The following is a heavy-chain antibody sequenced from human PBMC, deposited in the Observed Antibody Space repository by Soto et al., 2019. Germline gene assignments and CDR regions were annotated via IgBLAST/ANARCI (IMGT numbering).Heavy chain of an antibody. CDR3: ASRHCSAGSCYNHGFDS. Sequence: PSETLSLTCTVSGASLSSISYYWGWIRQPPGKGLEWVGSIFFTGNIYYNPSLKSRVTISVDTSRNQFSLMVNSVTAADTAVYYCASRHCSAGSCYNHGFDSWGQGALVTVSS. V-gene: IGHV4-39*01. CDR2: IFFTGNI. CDR1: GASLSSISYY. D-gene: IGHD2-15*01. J-gene: IGHJ4*02.